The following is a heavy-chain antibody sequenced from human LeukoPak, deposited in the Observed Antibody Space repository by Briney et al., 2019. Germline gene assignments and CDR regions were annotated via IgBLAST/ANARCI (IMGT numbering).Heavy chain of an antibody. Sequence: GESLQISCQGSGYSFTSYWIGWVRQMPGKGLGWMGIIYSGDSDTRYSPSFQGQVTISADKSISTAYLQWSSLKASDTAMYYCARHETGPYFDYWGQGTLVTVSS. V-gene: IGHV5-51*01. CDR3: ARHETGPYFDY. CDR2: IYSGDSDT. D-gene: IGHD1-1*01. J-gene: IGHJ4*02. CDR1: GYSFTSYW.